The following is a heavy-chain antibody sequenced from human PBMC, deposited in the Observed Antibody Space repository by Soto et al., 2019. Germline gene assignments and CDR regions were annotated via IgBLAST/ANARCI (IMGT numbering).Heavy chain of an antibody. CDR3: AREQLGIEDDAFDI. D-gene: IGHD7-27*01. CDR1: GYTFTSYD. Sequence: ASVKVSCKASGYTFTSYDINWVRQATGQGLEWMGWMNPNSGNTGYAQKFQGRVTMTRNTSISTAYMELSSLRSEDTAVYYCAREQLGIEDDAFDIWGQGTMVTVS. CDR2: MNPNSGNT. V-gene: IGHV1-8*01. J-gene: IGHJ3*02.